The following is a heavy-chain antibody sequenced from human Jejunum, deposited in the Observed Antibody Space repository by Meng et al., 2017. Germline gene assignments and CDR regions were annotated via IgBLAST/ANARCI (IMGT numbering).Heavy chain of an antibody. V-gene: IGHV4-4*02. D-gene: IGHD2-8*01. CDR2: IYHSGTT. CDR1: GDSISSSYW. Sequence: QVQLQESGPGLVKPWGTLSLTCAVSGDSISSSYWWSWVRQSPGKGLEWIGEIYHSGTTNYNPSLKRRVTLSVDKSKNQFSLNLSSVTAADTAVYFCARDFEALNGVWGQGTLVTVSS. CDR3: ARDFEALNGV. J-gene: IGHJ1*01.